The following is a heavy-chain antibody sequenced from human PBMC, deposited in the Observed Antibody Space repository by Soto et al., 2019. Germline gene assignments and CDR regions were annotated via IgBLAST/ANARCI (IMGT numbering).Heavy chain of an antibody. J-gene: IGHJ6*02. CDR3: ARNYGSGGYPPYYYYGLDV. CDR1: GGSFSGYY. D-gene: IGHD3-10*01. CDR2: INDIGST. Sequence: TSETLSLTCTVYGGSFSGYYWSWIRQPPGKGLELIGEINDIGSTNYNPSLKSRVTISVDTSKKQFSLKVNSVTAADTAVYYCARNYGSGGYPPYYYYGLDVWGQGTTVTVSS. V-gene: IGHV4-34*01.